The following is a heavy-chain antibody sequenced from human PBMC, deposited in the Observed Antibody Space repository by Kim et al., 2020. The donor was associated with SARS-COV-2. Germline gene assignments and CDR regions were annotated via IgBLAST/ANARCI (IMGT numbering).Heavy chain of an antibody. Sequence: GGSLRLSCVGSGFTFSLHNMNWVRQAPGKGLEWISSISGSGKYIYYADAVKGRFTISRDNAWDSVYLDMTSLRAEDTALYYCVRDEIVATIYFDHWGQG. J-gene: IGHJ4*02. V-gene: IGHV3-21*01. CDR3: VRDEIVATIYFDH. CDR1: GFTFSLHN. CDR2: ISGSGKYI. D-gene: IGHD5-12*01.